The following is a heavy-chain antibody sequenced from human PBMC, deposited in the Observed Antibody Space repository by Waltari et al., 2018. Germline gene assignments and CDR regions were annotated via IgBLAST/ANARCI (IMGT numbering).Heavy chain of an antibody. CDR2: IYYGGST. V-gene: IGHV4-39*07. Sequence: QLQLQESGPGLVKPSETLSLTCTVSGGSISSSSYYWGWIRQPPGKGLEWIGSIYYGGSTYYNPSRKSRVTLSVATATNQFSLKLSSVTAADTAVYYCARGGRGTVAGLGGMDVWGQGTTVTVSS. CDR1: GGSISSSSYY. J-gene: IGHJ6*02. CDR3: ARGGRGTVAGLGGMDV. D-gene: IGHD6-19*01.